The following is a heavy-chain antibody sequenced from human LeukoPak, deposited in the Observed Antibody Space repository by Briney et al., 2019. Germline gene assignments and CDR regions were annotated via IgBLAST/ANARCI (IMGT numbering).Heavy chain of an antibody. V-gene: IGHV4-59*01. Sequence: SETLSLTCTVSGGSISSYYWSWIRQPPGKGLEWIGYIYYSGSTNYNPSLKSRVTISVDTSKNQFSLKLSSVTAADTAVYYCARVGGRDYYYYYYMDVWGKGTTVTVSS. CDR3: ARVGGRDYYYYYYMDV. CDR2: IYYSGST. J-gene: IGHJ6*03. CDR1: GGSISSYY.